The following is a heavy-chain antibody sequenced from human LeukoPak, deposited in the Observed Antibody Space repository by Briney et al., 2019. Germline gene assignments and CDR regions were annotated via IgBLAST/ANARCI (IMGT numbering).Heavy chain of an antibody. V-gene: IGHV3-49*04. CDR2: IRSKAYGGTT. D-gene: IGHD4-11*01. CDR1: GLTFGDYA. J-gene: IGHJ6*02. CDR3: TRDSLYSNYVGSYYYYYYGMDV. Sequence: GGSLRLSCTASGLTFGDYAMSWVRQAPGKGLEWVGFIRSKAYGGTTEYAASVKGRFTISRDDSKSIAYLQMNSLKTEDTAVYYCTRDSLYSNYVGSYYYYYYGMDVWGQGTTVTVSS.